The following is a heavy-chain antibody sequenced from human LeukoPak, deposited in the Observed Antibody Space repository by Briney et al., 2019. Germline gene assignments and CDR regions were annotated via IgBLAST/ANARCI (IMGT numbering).Heavy chain of an antibody. D-gene: IGHD1-1*01. Sequence: GSLRLSCAASGFTFNNYEINWVRQAPGKGLEWVSYISRSGTTIYYADSVKGRFTISRDNAKNSLYLQMNSLRAEDTAVYHCARESATGTTLDYWGQGTLVTVSS. CDR2: ISRSGTTI. V-gene: IGHV3-48*03. CDR3: ARESATGTTLDY. CDR1: GFTFNNYE. J-gene: IGHJ4*02.